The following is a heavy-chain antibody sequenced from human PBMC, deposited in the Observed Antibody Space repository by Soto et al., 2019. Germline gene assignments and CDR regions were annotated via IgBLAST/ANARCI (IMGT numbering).Heavy chain of an antibody. CDR3: ARSSGYVPGGY. V-gene: IGHV4-38-2*01. Sequence: SETMSLACAVSGYPISSGYYWGWIRQPPGKGLEWIGIIHHSGSTYYNPSLRSRITISVDTSKNQFSLKMPSVTAADTAVYYCARSSGYVPGGYWGQGILVTVS. D-gene: IGHD5-12*01. J-gene: IGHJ4*02. CDR1: GYPISSGYY. CDR2: IHHSGST.